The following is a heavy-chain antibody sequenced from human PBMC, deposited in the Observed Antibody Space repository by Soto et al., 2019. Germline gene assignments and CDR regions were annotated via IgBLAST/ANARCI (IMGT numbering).Heavy chain of an antibody. J-gene: IGHJ4*02. V-gene: IGHV1-69*01. CDR1: GGTFSSYA. CDR3: SSPLGIAAAGVFYY. D-gene: IGHD6-13*01. CDR2: IIPIFGTA. Sequence: QVQLVQSGAEVNKPGSSVKVSCTASGGTFSSYAISWVRQAPGQGLEWMGGIIPIFGTANYAQKFQGRVKMTADEATSTAYMELSSLRSEDTAVYYCSSPLGIAAAGVFYYWGQGTLVTVSS.